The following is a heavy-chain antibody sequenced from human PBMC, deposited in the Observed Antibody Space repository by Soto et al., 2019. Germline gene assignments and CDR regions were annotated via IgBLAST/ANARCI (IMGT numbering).Heavy chain of an antibody. CDR2: IYNSGRT. CDR1: NASRSSGSSS. V-gene: IGHV4-39*01. J-gene: IGHJ6*02. Sequence: PSLTRSLTCRVWNASRSSGSSSCCWIRQPPGKGLEWIGGIYNSGRTSYHPSLNSRVTVSVDTSKNQFSLKVTSVTAADTAVYYCARLNGYCISSSCHGHYAMDVWGQGTTVTVSS. D-gene: IGHD2-2*01. CDR3: ARLNGYCISSSCHGHYAMDV.